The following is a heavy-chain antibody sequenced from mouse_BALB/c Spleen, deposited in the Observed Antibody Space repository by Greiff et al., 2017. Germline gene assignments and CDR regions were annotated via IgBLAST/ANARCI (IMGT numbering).Heavy chain of an antibody. CDR2: INPSNGGT. Sequence: VKLQESGAELVKPGASVKLSCKASGYTFTSYYMYWVKQRPGQGLEWIGEINPSNGGTNFNEKFKSKATLTVDKSSSTAYMQLSSLTSEDSAVYYCTRGPNYYAMDYWGQGTSVTVSS. CDR1: GYTFTSYY. V-gene: IGHV1S81*02. J-gene: IGHJ4*01. CDR3: TRGPNYYAMDY.